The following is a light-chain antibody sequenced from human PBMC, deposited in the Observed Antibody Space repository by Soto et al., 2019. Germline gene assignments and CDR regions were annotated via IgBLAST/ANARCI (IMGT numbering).Light chain of an antibody. V-gene: IGKV1-33*01. Sequence: DIQMTQSPSSLSASVGDRVTITCQASQGISNYLNWYQQKPGKAPKLLIYGASHLETGVPSRFSGSGSGTDFTFTISSLQPEDTATYFCQQYDSLPYPFGQGTKLEI. CDR3: QQYDSLPYP. J-gene: IGKJ2*01. CDR1: QGISNY. CDR2: GAS.